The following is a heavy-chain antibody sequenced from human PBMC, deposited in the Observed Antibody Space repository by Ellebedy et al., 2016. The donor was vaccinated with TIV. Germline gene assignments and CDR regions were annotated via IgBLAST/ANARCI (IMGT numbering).Heavy chain of an antibody. J-gene: IGHJ4*02. CDR3: ARERVRGGGYYFDY. D-gene: IGHD3-10*01. CDR2: IYYSGST. CDR1: GGSISSYY. V-gene: IGHV4-59*01. Sequence: MPSETLSLTCTVSGGSISSYYWSRIRQPPGKGLEWIGYIYYSGSTNYNPSLKSRVTISVDTSKNQFSLKLSSVTAADTAVYYCARERVRGGGYYFDYWGQGTLVTVSS.